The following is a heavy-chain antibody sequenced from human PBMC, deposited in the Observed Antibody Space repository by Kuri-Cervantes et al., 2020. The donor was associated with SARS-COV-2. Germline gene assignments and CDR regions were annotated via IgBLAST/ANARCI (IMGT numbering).Heavy chain of an antibody. D-gene: IGHD4-17*01. Sequence: GESLKISCAASGFTFSSYSMNWVRQAPGKGLEWVSYISSSSSTIYYADSVKGRFTISRDNAKNSLYLQMNSLRDEDTAVYYCARDGVKDDYGFSSYRGQGTLVTVSS. CDR3: ARDGVKDDYGFSSY. CDR1: GFTFSSYS. J-gene: IGHJ4*02. CDR2: ISSSSSTI. V-gene: IGHV3-48*02.